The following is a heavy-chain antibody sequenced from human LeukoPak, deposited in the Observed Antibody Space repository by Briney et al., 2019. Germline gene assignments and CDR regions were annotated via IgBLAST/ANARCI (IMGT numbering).Heavy chain of an antibody. CDR3: ARCGYYYDSSGSGHFDC. V-gene: IGHV3-21*01. CDR2: ISSSSSYI. Sequence: GGSLRLSCAASGFTFSSYSMNWVRQAPGKGLEWVSSISSSSSYIYYADSVKGRFTISRDNAKNSLYLQMNSLRAEDTAVYYCARCGYYYDSSGSGHFDCWGQGTLVSVSS. J-gene: IGHJ4*02. CDR1: GFTFSSYS. D-gene: IGHD3-22*01.